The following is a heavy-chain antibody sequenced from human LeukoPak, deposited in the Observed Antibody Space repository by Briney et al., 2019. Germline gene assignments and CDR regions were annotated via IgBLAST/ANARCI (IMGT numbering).Heavy chain of an antibody. CDR3: AKDAELGYNSRYFDY. Sequence: GGSLRLSCAASGFTFSSYGTHWVRQAPGKGLEWVAVISYDGSNKYYADSVKGRFTISRDNSKNTLYLQMNSLRAEDTAVYYCAKDAELGYNSRYFDYWGQGTLVTVSS. V-gene: IGHV3-30*18. D-gene: IGHD5-24*01. CDR1: GFTFSSYG. CDR2: ISYDGSNK. J-gene: IGHJ4*02.